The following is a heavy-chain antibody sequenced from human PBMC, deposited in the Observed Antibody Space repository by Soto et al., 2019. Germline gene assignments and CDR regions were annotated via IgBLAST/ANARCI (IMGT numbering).Heavy chain of an antibody. V-gene: IGHV4-30-2*01. CDR1: GGSISSGDYY. Sequence: SETLSLTCTVSGGSISSGDYYWSWIRQPPGKGLEWIGYIYHSGSTYYNPSLKSRVTISVDRSKNQFSLKLSSVTAADTAVYYCARGMTTVTTFDYWGQGTLVTVSS. CDR2: IYHSGST. D-gene: IGHD4-17*01. CDR3: ARGMTTVTTFDY. J-gene: IGHJ4*02.